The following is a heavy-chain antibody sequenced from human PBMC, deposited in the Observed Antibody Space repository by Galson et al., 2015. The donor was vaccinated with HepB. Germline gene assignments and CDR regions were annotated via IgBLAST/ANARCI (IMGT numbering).Heavy chain of an antibody. CDR3: AKVFEVVPAADDDY. Sequence: SLRLSCAASGFTFSSYGMHWVRQAPGKGLEWVAVISYDGSNKYYADSVKGRFTISRDNSKNTLYLQMNSLRAEDTAVYYCAKVFEVVPAADDDYWGQGTLVTVSS. D-gene: IGHD2-2*01. CDR1: GFTFSSYG. V-gene: IGHV3-30*18. J-gene: IGHJ4*02. CDR2: ISYDGSNK.